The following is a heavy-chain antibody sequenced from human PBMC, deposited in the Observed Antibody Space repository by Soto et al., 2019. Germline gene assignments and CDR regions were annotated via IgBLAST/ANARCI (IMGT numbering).Heavy chain of an antibody. Sequence: GGSLRLSCAASGFTVSSNYMSWVRQAPGKGLEWVSVIYSGGSTYYADSVKGRFTISRDNSKNTLYLQMNSLRAEDTAVYYCARDPRAKSRYYYGMDVWGQGTTVTVSS. V-gene: IGHV3-53*01. J-gene: IGHJ6*02. CDR2: IYSGGST. CDR1: GFTVSSNY. CDR3: ARDPRAKSRYYYGMDV.